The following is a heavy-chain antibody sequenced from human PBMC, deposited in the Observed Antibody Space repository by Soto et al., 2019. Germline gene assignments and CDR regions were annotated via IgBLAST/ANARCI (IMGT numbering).Heavy chain of an antibody. V-gene: IGHV1-69*01. CDR3: AKQVVPAATNYWFDP. CDR2: IIPIFGTA. CDR1: GGTFSSYA. D-gene: IGHD2-2*01. J-gene: IGHJ5*02. Sequence: QVQLVQSGAEVKKPGSSVKVSCKASGGTFSSYAISWVRQAPGQGLEWMGGIIPIFGTANYAQKFQGRVKVTADESTSTAYMELSSLRSEDTAVYYCAKQVVPAATNYWFDPWGQGTLVTVSS.